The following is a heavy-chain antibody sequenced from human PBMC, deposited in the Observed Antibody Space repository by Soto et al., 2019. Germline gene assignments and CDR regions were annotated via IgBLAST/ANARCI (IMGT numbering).Heavy chain of an antibody. Sequence: GSGPTLVNHTQTLTLTCTFSGFSLSSRKRGGGWIRQPPGEALQWLALIYWDDDKRYRPSPNNRLTITKDTSKNQVLLTMTNMDPVDTATYYCPHTGYYELLTFDYWGQGAQVTVSS. CDR3: PHTGYYELLTFDY. V-gene: IGHV2-5*02. D-gene: IGHD3-10*01. J-gene: IGHJ4*02. CDR2: IYWDDDK. CDR1: GFSLSSRKRG.